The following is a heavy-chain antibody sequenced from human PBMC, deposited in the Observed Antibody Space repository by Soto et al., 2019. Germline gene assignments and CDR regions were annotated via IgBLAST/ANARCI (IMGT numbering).Heavy chain of an antibody. J-gene: IGHJ3*02. V-gene: IGHV4-39*01. D-gene: IGHD6-6*01. Sequence: QLQLQESGPGLVKPSETLSLTCTVSGGSISSSSYYWGWIRQPPGEGLGWIGSIYYSGSTNYNPSLKRRVTISVDTPKNRFYLKLSSMIAADTPMYYCGRSKGVRPKDVFDIWGQGTVVTVSS. CDR1: GGSISSSSYY. CDR3: GRSKGVRPKDVFDI. CDR2: IYYSGST.